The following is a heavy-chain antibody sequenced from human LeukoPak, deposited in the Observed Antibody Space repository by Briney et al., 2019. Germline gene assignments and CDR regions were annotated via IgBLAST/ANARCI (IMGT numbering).Heavy chain of an antibody. CDR1: GGTFSSYA. J-gene: IGHJ5*02. CDR2: IIPIFGTA. D-gene: IGHD3-22*01. V-gene: IGHV1-69*05. Sequence: ASVMVSCKASGGTFSSYAISWVRQAPGQGLEWMGRIIPIFGTANYAQKFQGRVTITTDESTSTAYMELSSLRSEDTAVYYCARDSGYYDSSGYYPNWFDPWGQGTLVTVSS. CDR3: ARDSGYYDSSGYYPNWFDP.